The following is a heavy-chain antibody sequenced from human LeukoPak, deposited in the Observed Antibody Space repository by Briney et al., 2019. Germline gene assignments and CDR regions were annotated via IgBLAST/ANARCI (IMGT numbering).Heavy chain of an antibody. CDR3: ARSLVGATTDFDY. V-gene: IGHV1-2*02. CDR2: INPISGGT. CDR1: GYTFTSYY. Sequence: ASVNLSCKASGYTFTSYYLHWVRQAPGQGLEWMGWINPISGGTNYAQKFQGRVTMTSDTSITTAYMELSRLRSDDTAVYYCARSLVGATTDFDYWGEGTLVTVSS. J-gene: IGHJ4*02. D-gene: IGHD1-26*01.